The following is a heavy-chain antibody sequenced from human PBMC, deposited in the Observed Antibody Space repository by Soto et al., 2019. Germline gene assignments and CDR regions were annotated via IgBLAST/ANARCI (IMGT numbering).Heavy chain of an antibody. D-gene: IGHD6-13*01. Sequence: QVQLVESGGGVVQPGRSLRLSCAASGFTFSSYGMHWVPQAPGKGLEWVAVISYDGSNKYYADSVKGRFTISRDNSKNKLYLQMNSLRAEDTAVYYCVSSSWETGAFDIWGQGTMVTVSS. CDR2: ISYDGSNK. V-gene: IGHV3-30*03. CDR1: GFTFSSYG. J-gene: IGHJ3*02. CDR3: VSSSWETGAFDI.